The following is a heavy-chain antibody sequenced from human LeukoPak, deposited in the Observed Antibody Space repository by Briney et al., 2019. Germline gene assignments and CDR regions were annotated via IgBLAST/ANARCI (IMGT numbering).Heavy chain of an antibody. CDR2: IYYSGST. CDR3: ARHRDSITPGFFDY. V-gene: IGHV4-39*01. Sequence: SETLSLTCTVSGGSVSSSSYYWGWIRQPPGKGLEWIGSIYYSGSTYYNPSLKSRVTISVDTSKNQFSLKPSSATAADTAVYYCARHRDSITPGFFDYWGQGTLVTVSS. CDR1: GGSVSSSSYY. J-gene: IGHJ4*02. D-gene: IGHD5-12*01.